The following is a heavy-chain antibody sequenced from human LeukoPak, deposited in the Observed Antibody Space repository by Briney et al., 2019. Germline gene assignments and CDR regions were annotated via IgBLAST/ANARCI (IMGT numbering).Heavy chain of an antibody. Sequence: ASVKVSCKASGYSFTSCGVSWVRQAPGQGLEWMGWISADNGNTNYAQKLQGRVTMTTDTSTSTAYMKLRSLRSDDTAVYYCARRSYYDSGGYYNTDYWGQGTLVTVSS. CDR1: GYSFTSCG. D-gene: IGHD3-22*01. J-gene: IGHJ4*02. V-gene: IGHV1-18*01. CDR3: ARRSYYDSGGYYNTDY. CDR2: ISADNGNT.